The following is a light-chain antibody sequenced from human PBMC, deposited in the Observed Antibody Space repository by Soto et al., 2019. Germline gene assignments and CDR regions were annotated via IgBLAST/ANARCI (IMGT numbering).Light chain of an antibody. J-gene: IGKJ1*01. CDR1: QSVSSSY. CDR2: GAS. CDR3: QQYGGSWT. Sequence: EIVLTQSPGTLSLSPGERATFSCGASQSVSSSYSAWYQQKPGQAPRLLIYGASSRATGIPDRFSGSGSGTDFTLTISRLEPEDFAVYYCQQYGGSWTFGQGTKVDIK. V-gene: IGKV3-20*01.